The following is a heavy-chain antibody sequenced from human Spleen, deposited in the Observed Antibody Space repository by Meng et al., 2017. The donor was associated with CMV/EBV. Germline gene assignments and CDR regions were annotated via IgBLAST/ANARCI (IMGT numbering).Heavy chain of an antibody. Sequence: LACAAMSFACRDYYMRWIRQAPGRGLEWVSVIYSGGTDTRYAASVKGRFTISRDNSKNTLYLQMNGLRAEDTAVYYCAKSLYYIVYWGQGTLVTVSS. V-gene: IGHV3-23*03. CDR3: AKSLYYIVY. CDR2: IYSGGTDT. CDR1: SFACRDYY. J-gene: IGHJ4*02.